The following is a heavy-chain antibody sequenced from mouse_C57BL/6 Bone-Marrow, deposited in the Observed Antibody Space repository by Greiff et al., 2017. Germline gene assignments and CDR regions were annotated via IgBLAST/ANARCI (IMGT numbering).Heavy chain of an antibody. CDR3: ARPSFYGSIFYWYFDV. V-gene: IGHV1-19*01. CDR1: GYTFTDYY. D-gene: IGHD1-1*01. Sequence: VQLQQSGPVLVKPGASVKLSCKASGYTFTDYYMNWVKQSPGKSLEWIGGINPYNGGTSYNQKFKGKATLTVDKSSSTAYLELNSLTSEDSAVYYGARPSFYGSIFYWYFDVWGTGTTVTVSS. J-gene: IGHJ1*03. CDR2: INPYNGGT.